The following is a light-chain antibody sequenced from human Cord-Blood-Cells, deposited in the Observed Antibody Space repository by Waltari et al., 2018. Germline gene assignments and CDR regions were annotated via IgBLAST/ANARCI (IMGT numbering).Light chain of an antibody. CDR1: SSDVGGYNY. CDR2: DVS. J-gene: IGLJ3*02. V-gene: IGLV2-14*03. CDR3: SSYTSSSAWV. Sequence: QSALTQPASVSGSPGQSITISCPGTSSDVGGYNYVSWYQQHPGKAPKLMIYDVSNRPYGVTNRFSGSKSGNTASLTISRLQAEDEADYYCSSYTSSSAWVFGGGTKLTVL.